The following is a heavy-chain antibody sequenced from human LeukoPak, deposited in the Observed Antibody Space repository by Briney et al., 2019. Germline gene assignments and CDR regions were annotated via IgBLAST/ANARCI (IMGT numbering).Heavy chain of an antibody. Sequence: SETLSLTCTVSGGSISSYYWSWIRQPPGKGLEWIGYIYYSGSTNYNPSLKSRVTISVDTSKNQFSLKLSSVTAADTAVYYCARDRGIAVASTPDYWGQGTLVTVSS. V-gene: IGHV4-59*01. CDR3: ARDRGIAVASTPDY. CDR2: IYYSGST. D-gene: IGHD6-19*01. J-gene: IGHJ4*02. CDR1: GGSISSYY.